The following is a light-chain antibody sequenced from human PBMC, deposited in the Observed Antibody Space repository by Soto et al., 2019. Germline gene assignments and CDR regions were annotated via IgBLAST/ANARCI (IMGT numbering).Light chain of an antibody. CDR3: CSYAGSNNVV. V-gene: IGLV2-8*01. CDR1: SSDVGGYNY. J-gene: IGLJ2*01. Sequence: QSALTQPPSASGSPGQSVTISCTGTSSDVGGYNYVSWYQQYPGKAPTLMIYEVSERPSGVPDRFSGSKSGNTASLTVSGLQAEDEADYYCCSYAGSNNVVFGGGTKLTV. CDR2: EVS.